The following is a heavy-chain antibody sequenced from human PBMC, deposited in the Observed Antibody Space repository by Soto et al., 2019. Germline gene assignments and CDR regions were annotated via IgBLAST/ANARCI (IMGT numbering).Heavy chain of an antibody. Sequence: PSETLSLTCAVYGGSFSGYYWSWIRQPPGKGLEWIGEINHSGSTNYNPSLKSRVTISVDTSKNQFSLKLSSVTAADTAVYYCARETYGLETHWFDPWGQGTLVTVSS. CDR3: ARETYGLETHWFDP. D-gene: IGHD4-17*01. V-gene: IGHV4-34*01. CDR1: GGSFSGYY. J-gene: IGHJ5*02. CDR2: INHSGST.